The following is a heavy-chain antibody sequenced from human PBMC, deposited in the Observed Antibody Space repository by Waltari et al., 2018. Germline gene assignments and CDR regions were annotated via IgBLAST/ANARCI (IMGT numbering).Heavy chain of an antibody. CDR3: ARGARRTTVTTGWWYFDL. CDR2: SNRDGSST. CDR1: GFTYSMYW. Sequence: EVQLVESGGGLVQPGGSLRLSCAASGFTYSMYWMHWVRQAPGKGLGWVSRSNRDGSSTSYADSVKCRFTISKDNAKNTVYLQMNSLRAEDTAIYYCARGARRTTVTTGWWYFDLWGRGTLVTVSS. D-gene: IGHD4-17*01. V-gene: IGHV3-74*01. J-gene: IGHJ2*01.